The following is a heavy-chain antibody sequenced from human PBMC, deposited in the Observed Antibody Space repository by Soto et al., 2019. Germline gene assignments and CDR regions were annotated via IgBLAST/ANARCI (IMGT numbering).Heavy chain of an antibody. D-gene: IGHD3-10*01. CDR2: IKQDGSEK. V-gene: IGHV3-7*01. J-gene: IGHJ5*02. CDR1: GFTFSTYW. CDR3: ARLVQGRNNWFDP. Sequence: EVQLVESGGGLVQPGGSLRLSCAASGFTFSTYWMSWVRQAPGKGLEWVANIKQDGSEKYYVDSVKGRFTISRDNAKNSLYLQMNSLRGEDTAVYYCARLVQGRNNWFDPWGQGTLVTVSS.